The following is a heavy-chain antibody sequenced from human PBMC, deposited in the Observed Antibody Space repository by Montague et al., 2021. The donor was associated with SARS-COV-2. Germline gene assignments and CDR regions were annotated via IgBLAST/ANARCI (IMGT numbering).Heavy chain of an antibody. CDR1: GGSVRGCY. D-gene: IGHD2-8*01. J-gene: IGHJ6*02. V-gene: IGHV4-59*02. CDR2: IYNSGST. CDR3: ARLLRSCTNGVCRTYYYYALDV. Sequence: SETLSLTCTVSGGSVRGCYWSWIRHPPGTGLDLIGYIYNSGSTKSNPSLESRVAVSVARSKNQVSLTLTSVTAADTDVYYCARLLRSCTNGVCRTYYYYALDVWGQGTTVTVSS.